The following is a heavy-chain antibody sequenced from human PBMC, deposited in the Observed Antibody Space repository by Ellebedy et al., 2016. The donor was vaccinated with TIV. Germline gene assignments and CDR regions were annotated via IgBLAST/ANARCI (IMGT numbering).Heavy chain of an antibody. V-gene: IGHV3-7*01. CDR1: GFIISGDW. CDR2: INPDGSAE. Sequence: GETLKISCAASGFIISGDWMSWVRQAPGKGLEWVAHINPDGSAEYYVDSVKGRFTISRDNAKRSLFLQMYSLRDEDAAIYYCARDPVGVGPAFDIWGQGTMVTVSS. J-gene: IGHJ3*02. D-gene: IGHD4-23*01. CDR3: ARDPVGVGPAFDI.